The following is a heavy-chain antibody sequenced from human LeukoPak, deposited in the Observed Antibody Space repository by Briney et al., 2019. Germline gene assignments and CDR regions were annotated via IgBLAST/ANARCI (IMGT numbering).Heavy chain of an antibody. CDR2: IYSSGST. J-gene: IGHJ3*02. CDR1: GGSINNYY. CDR3: ARDYWGAYDAFDI. V-gene: IGHV4-4*07. D-gene: IGHD3-16*01. Sequence: SETLSLTCTVSGGSINNYYWSWIRQPAGKGLEWIGRIYSSGSTNYNPSLKSRFTMSVDTSKNQFSLRLSSVTAADTAVYFCARDYWGAYDAFDIWGQGTMVTVSS.